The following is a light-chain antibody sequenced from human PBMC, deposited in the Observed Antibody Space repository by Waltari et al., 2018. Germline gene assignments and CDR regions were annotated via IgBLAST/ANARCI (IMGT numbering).Light chain of an antibody. CDR2: EVS. CDR3: MQGIEYPFT. CDR1: QSLLDSEDGNTY. V-gene: IGKV2-40*01. Sequence: DIVMTQTPLPLPVTLGEPASISCRSSQSLLDSEDGNTYLDWYLQKPGQSPQLLIYEVSNRASGVPDRFSGSGSDTDFTLKISRVEAEDVGVYYCMQGIEYPFTFGPGTKLDIK. J-gene: IGKJ3*01.